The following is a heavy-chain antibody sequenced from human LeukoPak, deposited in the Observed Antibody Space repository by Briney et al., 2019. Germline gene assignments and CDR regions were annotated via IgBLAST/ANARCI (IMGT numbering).Heavy chain of an antibody. D-gene: IGHD4-17*01. J-gene: IGHJ4*02. CDR1: GGSISSSSYY. CDR2: IYYSGST. CDR3: VRHLYGDYANFDY. Sequence: SETLSLACTVSGGSISSSSYYWGWIRQPPGKGLEWIGSIYYSGSTYYNPSLKSRVTISVETSKNQFSLKLSSVTAADTAVYYCVRHLYGDYANFDYWGQGTLVTVSS. V-gene: IGHV4-39*01.